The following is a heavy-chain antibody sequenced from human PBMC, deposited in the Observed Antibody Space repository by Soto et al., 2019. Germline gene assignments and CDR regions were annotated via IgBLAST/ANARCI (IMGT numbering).Heavy chain of an antibody. CDR3: AREGAIAARAFDI. J-gene: IGHJ3*02. V-gene: IGHV1-46*01. D-gene: IGHD6-13*01. Sequence: QVQLVQSGAEVKKPGASVKVSCKASGYTFTSYYMHWVRQAPGQGLEWMGIINPSGGSTSYAQKFQGRVTMTRDTSTSTVYMELSSLRSEDTAVYYCAREGAIAARAFDIWGQGTMVTVSP. CDR2: INPSGGST. CDR1: GYTFTSYY.